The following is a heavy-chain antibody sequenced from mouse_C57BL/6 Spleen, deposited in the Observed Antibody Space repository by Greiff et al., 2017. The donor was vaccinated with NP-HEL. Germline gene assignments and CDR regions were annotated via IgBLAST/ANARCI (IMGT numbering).Heavy chain of an antibody. CDR2: IDPSDSYT. CDR1: GYTFTSYW. V-gene: IGHV1-69*01. CDR3: ARRDYYGSSYEFAY. D-gene: IGHD1-1*01. J-gene: IGHJ3*01. Sequence: VQLQQPGAELVMPGASVKLSCKASGYTFTSYWMHWVKQRPGQGLEWIGEIDPSDSYTNYNQKFKGKSTLTVDKSSSTAYMQLSSLTSEDSAVYYCARRDYYGSSYEFAYWGQGTLVTVSA.